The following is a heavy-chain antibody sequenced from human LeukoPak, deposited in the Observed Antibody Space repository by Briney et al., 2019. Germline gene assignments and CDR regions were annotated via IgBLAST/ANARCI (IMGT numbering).Heavy chain of an antibody. D-gene: IGHD3-22*01. CDR3: ARNYDSSGYYYSLPFDY. V-gene: IGHV1-18*01. CDR1: GYTFTSYG. J-gene: IGHJ4*02. CDR2: ISAYNGNT. Sequence: ASVKVSCKASGYTFTSYGISWVRQAPGQGLEWMGWISAYNGNTNYAQKLQGRVTMTTDTSTSTAYMELRSLRSDDTAVYYCARNYDSSGYYYSLPFDYWGQGTLVTVSS.